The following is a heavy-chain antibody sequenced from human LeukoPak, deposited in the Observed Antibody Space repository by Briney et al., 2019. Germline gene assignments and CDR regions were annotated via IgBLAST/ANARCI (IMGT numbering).Heavy chain of an antibody. CDR3: AGSGFDRAFDI. V-gene: IGHV4-59*01. Sequence: SETLSFTCTISGGSISSYYWSWIRQPPEKGLEWIGYIYYSGSTNYNPSLKSRVTISVDTSKNQFSLKLSSVTAADTAVYYCAGSGFDRAFDIWGQGTMVTVSS. D-gene: IGHD3-9*01. CDR1: GGSISSYY. CDR2: IYYSGST. J-gene: IGHJ3*02.